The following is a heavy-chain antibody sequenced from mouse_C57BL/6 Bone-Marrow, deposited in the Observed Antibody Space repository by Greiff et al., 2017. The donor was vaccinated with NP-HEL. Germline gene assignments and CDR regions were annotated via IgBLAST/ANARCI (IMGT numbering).Heavy chain of an antibody. J-gene: IGHJ3*01. D-gene: IGHD1-1*01. V-gene: IGHV6-6*01. CDR1: GFTFSDAW. CDR2: IRNKANNHAT. Sequence: EVMLVESGGGLVQPGGSMKLSCAASGFTFSDAWMDWVRQSPEKGLEWVAEIRNKANNHATYYAESVKGRFTISRDDSKSSVYLQMNSLRAEDTGIYYCTRGGYYGSSSAWFAYWGQGTLVTVSA. CDR3: TRGGYYGSSSAWFAY.